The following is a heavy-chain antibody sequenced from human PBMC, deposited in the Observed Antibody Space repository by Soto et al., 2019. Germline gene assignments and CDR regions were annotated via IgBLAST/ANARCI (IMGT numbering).Heavy chain of an antibody. CDR3: ARDLSDFWSGYYTGWFDP. D-gene: IGHD3-3*01. V-gene: IGHV4-59*01. J-gene: IGHJ5*02. CDR1: GGSISSYY. Sequence: SETLSLTCTVSGGSISSYYWSWIRQPPGKGLEWIGYIYYSGSTNYNPSLKSRVTISVDTSKNQFSLKLSSVTAADTAVYCCARDLSDFWSGYYTGWFDPWGQGTLVTVSS. CDR2: IYYSGST.